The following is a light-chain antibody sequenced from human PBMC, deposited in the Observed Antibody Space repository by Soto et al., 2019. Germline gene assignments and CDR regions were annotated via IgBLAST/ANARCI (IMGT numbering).Light chain of an antibody. J-gene: IGKJ1*01. CDR1: ERIGSN. V-gene: IGKV1-39*01. CDR2: TAS. CDR3: QQTFVIPQT. Sequence: DIQLTQSPSSLSASVGDTVSITCRATERIGSNLCWYQQKPGKAPALLIYTASTLQTGVPSRFSGSGYATDFTLTISGLQPEDVATYFCQQTFVIPQTFGQGTKVDSK.